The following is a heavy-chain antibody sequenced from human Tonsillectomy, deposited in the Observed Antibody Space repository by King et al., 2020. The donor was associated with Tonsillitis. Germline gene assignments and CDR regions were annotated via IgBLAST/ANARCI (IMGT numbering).Heavy chain of an antibody. CDR3: AREAGGKLTGGFDP. CDR1: GGSISSGGYS. Sequence: LQLQESGSGLVKPSQTLSLTCAVSGGSISSGGYSWRWIRQPPGKGLEWIGYIYHSGSTYYNPSLKSRVTISVDRSKNQFSLKLSSVTAADTAVYYCAREAGGKLTGGFDPWGQGTLVIVSS. D-gene: IGHD1-14*01. CDR2: IYHSGST. V-gene: IGHV4-30-2*01. J-gene: IGHJ5*02.